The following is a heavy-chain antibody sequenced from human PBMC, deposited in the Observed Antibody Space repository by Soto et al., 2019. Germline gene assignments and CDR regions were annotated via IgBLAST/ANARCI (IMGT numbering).Heavy chain of an antibody. CDR3: ARGYGSSGYYFTHRSQNKRAESFQH. Sequence: PSETLSLTCAVYGTSFSGYYWSWIRQPPGKGLEWIGEINHSGSTNYNPSLKSRVTISVDTSKNQCSLKLSSVTAADTAVYYCARGYGSSGYYFTHRSQNKRAESFQHWGQG. D-gene: IGHD3-22*01. V-gene: IGHV4-34*01. CDR2: INHSGST. CDR1: GTSFSGYY. J-gene: IGHJ1*01.